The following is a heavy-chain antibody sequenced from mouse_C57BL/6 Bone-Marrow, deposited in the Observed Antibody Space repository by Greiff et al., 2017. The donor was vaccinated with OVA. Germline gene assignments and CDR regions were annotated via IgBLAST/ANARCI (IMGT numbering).Heavy chain of an antibody. V-gene: IGHV10-3*01. CDR3: VRETAQAFAY. J-gene: IGHJ3*01. CDR1: GFTFNPYA. Sequence: EVQLVESGGGLVQPKGSLKLSCAASGFTFNPYAMPWVRQAPGKGLEWVARIRSKSSNYATYFADSVKDRFTISRDDSQSMLYLQMNNLKTEDTAMDYCVRETAQAFAYWGQGTLVTVSA. D-gene: IGHD3-2*02. CDR2: IRSKSSNYAT.